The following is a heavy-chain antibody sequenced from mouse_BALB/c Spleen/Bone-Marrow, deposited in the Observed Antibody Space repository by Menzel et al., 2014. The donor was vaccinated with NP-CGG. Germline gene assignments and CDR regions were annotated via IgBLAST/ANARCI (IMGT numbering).Heavy chain of an antibody. Sequence: EVQRVESGPGLVKPSQSLSLTCTVTGYSITSDYAWNWIQQFPGNKLEWMGYISYSGSTSYNSSLKSRISITRDTSKNQFFLQLNSVTTEDTATYYCARRIGKAMDYWGQGTSVTVSS. D-gene: IGHD1-1*01. CDR3: ARRIGKAMDY. CDR1: GYSITSDYA. V-gene: IGHV3-2*02. J-gene: IGHJ4*01. CDR2: ISYSGST.